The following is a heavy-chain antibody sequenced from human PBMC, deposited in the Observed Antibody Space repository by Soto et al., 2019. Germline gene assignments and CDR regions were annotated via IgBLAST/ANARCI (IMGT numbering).Heavy chain of an antibody. CDR1: GFTFSSYA. CDR2: ISGSGGST. V-gene: IGHV3-23*01. J-gene: IGHJ4*02. CDR3: AKDLFRGYYDSSGYYSVSDY. D-gene: IGHD3-22*01. Sequence: GGSLRLSCAASGFTFSSYAMSWVRQAPGKGLERVSAISGSGGSTYYANSVKGRFTISRDNSKNTLYLQMNSLRAEDTAVYYCAKDLFRGYYDSSGYYSVSDYWGQGPLVTVSS.